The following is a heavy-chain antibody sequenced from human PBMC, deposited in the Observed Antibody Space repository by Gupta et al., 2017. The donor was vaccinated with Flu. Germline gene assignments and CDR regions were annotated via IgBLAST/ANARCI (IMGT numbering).Heavy chain of an antibody. CDR3: ASGIKGTTVTDTFDF. D-gene: IGHD4-11*01. Sequence: QPQLQESGPGLVKPLETLSLTCIVSDGSVKSGSHYWGWVRQSPDKGLDAIGTIDNNGVSNYNPSLRRRATISVDTSRNKFFLRLDSVTAADSAMYYCASGIKGTTVTDTFDFWGQGILVTVSS. CDR2: IDNNGVS. V-gene: IGHV4-39*01. J-gene: IGHJ4*02. CDR1: DGSVKSGSHY.